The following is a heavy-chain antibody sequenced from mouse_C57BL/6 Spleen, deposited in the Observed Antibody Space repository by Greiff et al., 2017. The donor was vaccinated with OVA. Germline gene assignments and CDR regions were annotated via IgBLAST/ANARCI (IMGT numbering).Heavy chain of an antibody. V-gene: IGHV1-18*01. D-gene: IGHD1-1*01. J-gene: IGHJ2*01. Sequence: VQLQQSGPELVKPGASVKMSCKASGYTFTDYNMDWVKQSPGKGLEWIGDINPNNGGTIYNQKFKGKATLTGDKSSSTAYMELRSLTSEDTAVYYWARMDDYGRVAHGDWGQGTTLTVST. CDR2: INPNNGGT. CDR1: GYTFTDYN. CDR3: ARMDDYGRVAHGD.